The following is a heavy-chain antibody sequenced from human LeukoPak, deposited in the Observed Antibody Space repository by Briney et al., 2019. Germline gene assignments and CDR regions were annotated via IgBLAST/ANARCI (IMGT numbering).Heavy chain of an antibody. CDR2: IWYDGRNK. CDR3: ARAGATGYPKAPFDY. J-gene: IGHJ4*02. Sequence: GRSLRLSCAASGFTFSSYGMHWVRQAPGKGLEWVAVIWYDGRNKYYADSVKGRFTISRDNSKNTLYLQMNSLRAEDTAVYYCARAGATGYPKAPFDYWGQGTLVTVSS. CDR1: GFTFSSYG. D-gene: IGHD3-9*01. V-gene: IGHV3-33*01.